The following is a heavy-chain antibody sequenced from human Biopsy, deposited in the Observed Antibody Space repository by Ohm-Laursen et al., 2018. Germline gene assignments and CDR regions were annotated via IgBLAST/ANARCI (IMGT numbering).Heavy chain of an antibody. CDR2: ITSRTSST. CDR1: GFTVNDHA. CDR3: ARWYGDLFYYYNGMDV. J-gene: IGHJ6*02. Sequence: GSLRLSCTASGFTVNDHAMHWVRQPPGKGLEWVSSITSRTSSTYYADSVKGRVTISRDNANNSVSLQMNNLRVDDTAVYYCARWYGDLFYYYNGMDVWGQGTTVTVSS. V-gene: IGHV3-21*01. D-gene: IGHD3-10*01.